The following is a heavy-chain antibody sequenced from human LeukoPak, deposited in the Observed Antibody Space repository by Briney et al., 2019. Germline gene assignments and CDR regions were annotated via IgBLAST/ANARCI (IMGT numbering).Heavy chain of an antibody. CDR3: ARDVTDYGDYPVDY. Sequence: GGSLRLSCAASGFTFSSYAMSWVRQAPGKGLEWVSSISSSSSYIYYADSVKGRFTISRDNAKNSLYLQMNSLRAEDTAVYYCARDVTDYGDYPVDYWGQGTLVTVSS. J-gene: IGHJ4*02. D-gene: IGHD4-17*01. CDR1: GFTFSSYA. V-gene: IGHV3-21*01. CDR2: ISSSSSYI.